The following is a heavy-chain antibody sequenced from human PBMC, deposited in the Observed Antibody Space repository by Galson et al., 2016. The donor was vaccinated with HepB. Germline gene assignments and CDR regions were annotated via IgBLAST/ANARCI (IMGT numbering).Heavy chain of an antibody. CDR2: VWYDGSKG. CDR1: GYIFSSHG. J-gene: IGHJ4*02. V-gene: IGHV3-33*01. CDR3: ARTIGFRVDY. Sequence: SLRLSCAASGYIFSSHGIHWVRQAPGKGLEWVAVVWYDGSKGYYADSVKGRFTVSKDNLKNTAYLQMNSLRVEDTAVYYCARTIGFRVDYWGQGTLVTVSS.